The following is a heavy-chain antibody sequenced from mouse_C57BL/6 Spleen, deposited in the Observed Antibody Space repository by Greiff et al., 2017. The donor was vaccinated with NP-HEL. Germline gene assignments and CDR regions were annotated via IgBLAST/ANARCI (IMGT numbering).Heavy chain of an antibody. J-gene: IGHJ4*01. V-gene: IGHV1-76*01. CDR1: GYTFTDYY. CDR2: IYPGSGNT. Sequence: VQLQQSGAELVRPGASVKLSCKASGYTFTDYYINWVKQRPGQGLEWIARIYPGSGNTYYNEKFKGKATLTAEKSSSTAYMQLSSLTSEDSAVYFCAREAMDYWSQGTSVTVSS. CDR3: AREAMDY.